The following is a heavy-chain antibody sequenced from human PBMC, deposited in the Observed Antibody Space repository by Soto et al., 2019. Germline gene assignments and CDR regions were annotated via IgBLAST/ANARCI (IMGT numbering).Heavy chain of an antibody. Sequence: QVQLVQSGAEVQKPGSSVKVSCKASGGTFSSYSINWVRQAPGQGLEWMGEIIPIFGTANYAQKFQGRVTITADESTSTGYMELSSLGSEDTAVYYCARDGGRHSGGIDYWGQGTLVTVSS. D-gene: IGHD1-26*01. V-gene: IGHV1-69*01. CDR2: IIPIFGTA. CDR1: GGTFSSYS. J-gene: IGHJ4*02. CDR3: ARDGGRHSGGIDY.